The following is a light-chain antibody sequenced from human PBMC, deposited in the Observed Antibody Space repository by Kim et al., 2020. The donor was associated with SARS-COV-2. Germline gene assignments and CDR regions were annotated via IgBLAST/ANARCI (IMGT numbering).Light chain of an antibody. CDR3: QQRSNWWT. Sequence: LSPGETATPSCRASRSVSSFVAWYQQTPGQAPRLLFYDASSRATGIPARFSGSGSGTDFTLTISSLEPEDFAVYYCQQRSNWWTFGQGTKVDIK. CDR1: RSVSSF. CDR2: DAS. V-gene: IGKV3-11*01. J-gene: IGKJ1*01.